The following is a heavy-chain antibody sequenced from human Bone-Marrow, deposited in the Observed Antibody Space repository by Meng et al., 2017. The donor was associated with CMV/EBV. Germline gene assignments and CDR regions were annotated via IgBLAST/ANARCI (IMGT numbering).Heavy chain of an antibody. V-gene: IGHV1-8*01. J-gene: IGHJ4*02. CDR3: ARNVPGSNSSNY. CDR2: MSPNSGDT. CDR1: GYTFNSYD. D-gene: IGHD6-6*01. Sequence: ASVKVSCKASGYTFNSYDINWVRQAAGQGLEWMGWMSPNSGDTGYAQRFQDRVTMTRDTSTTTAYMELRNLASEDTAVYYCARNVPGSNSSNYWGQGTLVTVSS.